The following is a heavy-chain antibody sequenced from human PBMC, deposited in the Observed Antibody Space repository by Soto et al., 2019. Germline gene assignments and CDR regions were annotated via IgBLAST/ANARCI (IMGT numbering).Heavy chain of an antibody. J-gene: IGHJ3*02. D-gene: IGHD3-9*01. CDR1: GFTFSDYY. V-gene: IGHV3-11*05. Sequence: QVQLVESGGGLVKPGGSLRLSCAASGFTFSDYYMSWIRQAPGKGLEWVSYIGRSSSYTNYADSVKGRFTISRDNAKNSQYLQMNSMRDEDTAVYYCPGDEDILTGSDAFDIWGQGTMVTVSS. CDR2: IGRSSSYT. CDR3: PGDEDILTGSDAFDI.